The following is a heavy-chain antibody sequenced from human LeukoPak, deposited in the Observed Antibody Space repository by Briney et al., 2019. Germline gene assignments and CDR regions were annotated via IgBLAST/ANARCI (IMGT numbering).Heavy chain of an antibody. J-gene: IGHJ2*01. D-gene: IGHD2-2*01. V-gene: IGHV1-2*02. Sequence: ASVKVSCKASGYTFTGYYMHWVRQAPGQGLEWMGWINPNSGGTNYAQKFQGRVTMTRDTSISTAYMELSRLRSDDTAVYYCARSGVVPAADYWCFDLWGRGTLVTVSS. CDR2: INPNSGGT. CDR1: GYTFTGYY. CDR3: ARSGVVPAADYWCFDL.